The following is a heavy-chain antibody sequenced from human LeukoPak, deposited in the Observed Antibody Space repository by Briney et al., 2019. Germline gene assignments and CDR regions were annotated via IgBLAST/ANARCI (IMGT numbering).Heavy chain of an antibody. D-gene: IGHD2-21*01. J-gene: IGHJ4*02. V-gene: IGHV4-59*02. CDR1: GVSVRSSF. CDR3: ARHNGDSYLDL. Sequence: SGTLPLTCAVSGVSVRSSFWSWIRQPPGKGLEYIGYVHHSGNTKYNPSLQSRVTMSVDTARSQFSLNLSSVTPADSAVYYCARHNGDSYLDLWAQGSLVTVSS. CDR2: VHHSGNT.